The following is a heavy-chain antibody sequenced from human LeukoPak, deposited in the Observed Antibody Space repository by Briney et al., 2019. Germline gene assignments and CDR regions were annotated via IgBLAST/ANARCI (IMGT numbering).Heavy chain of an antibody. CDR3: AKDYSSSSYYFDH. CDR1: GFTFSRYG. J-gene: IGHJ4*02. Sequence: PGGSLRLSCAASGFTFSRYGMSWVRQAPGKGLEGVSIISGSGGSTYYADSVKGRFTISRDNSKNTLYLQMNSLRAEDTALYYCAKDYSSSSYYFDHWGQGTLVTVSS. V-gene: IGHV3-23*01. CDR2: ISGSGGST. D-gene: IGHD6-6*01.